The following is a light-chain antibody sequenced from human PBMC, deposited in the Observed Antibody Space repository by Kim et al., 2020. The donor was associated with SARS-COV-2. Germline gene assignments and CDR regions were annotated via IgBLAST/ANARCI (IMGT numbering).Light chain of an antibody. J-gene: IGKJ2*01. CDR2: WAS. CDR1: HILLYSSNNKNY. V-gene: IGKV4-1*01. Sequence: RNKAPDGRTGALGETATINCKSSHILLYSSNNKNYLAWYQQKPGQPPKLLLYWASTRQSGVPDRFSGSGSGTHFTLTLSNLQAEDVAVYYCQQYYETPATFGQGTKLEI. CDR3: QQYYETPAT.